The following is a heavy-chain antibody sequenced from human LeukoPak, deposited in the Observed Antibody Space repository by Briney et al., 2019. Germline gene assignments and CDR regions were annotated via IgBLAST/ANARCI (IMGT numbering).Heavy chain of an antibody. CDR2: ISWNSGSI. J-gene: IGHJ6*02. Sequence: GGSLRLSCAASGFTFDDYAMHWVLQAPGKGLEWVSGISWNSGSIGYADSVKGRFTISRDNAKNSLYLQMNSLRAEDTALYYCARSSSRSFNYYGMDVWGQGTTVTVSS. CDR1: GFTFDDYA. D-gene: IGHD6-13*01. V-gene: IGHV3-9*01. CDR3: ARSSSRSFNYYGMDV.